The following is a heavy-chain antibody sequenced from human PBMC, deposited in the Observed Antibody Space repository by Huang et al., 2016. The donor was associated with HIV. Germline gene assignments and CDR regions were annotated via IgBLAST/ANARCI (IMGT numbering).Heavy chain of an antibody. CDR3: ARPKMTGVTSDSTLNYFDS. D-gene: IGHD3-9*01. V-gene: IGHV4-34*01. CDR1: GGSFNNYY. CDR2: INHRGTT. Sequence: QGQLQQWGAGLLKPSETLSLKCAVYGGSFNNYYWSWIRQFPGKGPEWIGEINHRGTTAYNPSLRGRVTMSVDLSKNQFSLNLTSVTVADTAVYYCARPKMTGVTSDSTLNYFDSWGQGTRVVVSS. J-gene: IGHJ4*02.